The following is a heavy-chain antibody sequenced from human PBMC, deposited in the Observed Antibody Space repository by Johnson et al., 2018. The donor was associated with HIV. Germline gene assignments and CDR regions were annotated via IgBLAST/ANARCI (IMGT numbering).Heavy chain of an antibody. CDR3: AKSVVVVLVGDNDDAFDI. V-gene: IGHV3-30-3*02. CDR1: GFTFSSYA. D-gene: IGHD2-21*01. CDR2: ISYDGSNK. J-gene: IGHJ3*02. Sequence: VQLVESGGGVVQPGRSLRLSCAASGFTFSSYAMHWVRQAPGKGLEWVAVISYDGSNKYYADSVKGRFTISRDNPWNTLYLQMNNLTTEDTAVYYCAKSVVVVLVGDNDDAFDIWGQGTMVTVSS.